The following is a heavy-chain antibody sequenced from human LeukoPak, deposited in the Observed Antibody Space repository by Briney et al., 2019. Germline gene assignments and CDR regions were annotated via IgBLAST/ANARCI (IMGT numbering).Heavy chain of an antibody. CDR2: ISCDGSNK. CDR3: AKDSLRFLEWLSSGPYGMDV. J-gene: IGHJ6*02. V-gene: IGHV3-30*18. CDR1: VFTFRSYG. D-gene: IGHD3-3*01. Sequence: GRCLRLSCAASVFTFRSYGMHWVRHAPCKGREWMGVISCDGSNKYYADSVKGRFTISRDNSKNTLYLQMNSLRAEDTAVYYCAKDSLRFLEWLSSGPYGMDVWGQGTTVTVSS.